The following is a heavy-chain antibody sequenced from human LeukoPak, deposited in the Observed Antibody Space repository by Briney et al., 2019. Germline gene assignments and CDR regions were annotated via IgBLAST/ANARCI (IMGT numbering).Heavy chain of an antibody. CDR3: ARDGVRGYCSSTSCSPLDY. V-gene: IGHV4-38-2*02. J-gene: IGHJ4*02. D-gene: IGHD2-2*01. CDR2: IYHSGST. Sequence: SETLSLTCTVSGYSLSSGYYWGWIRQPPGKGLEGAGSIYHSGSTYYNPSLKSRGTISVDTSKNQFSFKLSSVTAADTAVYYCARDGVRGYCSSTSCSPLDYWGQGTLVTVSS. CDR1: GYSLSSGYY.